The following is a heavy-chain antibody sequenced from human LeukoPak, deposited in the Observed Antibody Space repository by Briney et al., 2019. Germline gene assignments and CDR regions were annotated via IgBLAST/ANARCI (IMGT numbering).Heavy chain of an antibody. Sequence: PGGSLRLSXAASGFTFSSYWMHWVSQAPGKGLVWVSRINSDGSSTSYADSEKGRFTISRDNAKNTLYLQMNSLRAEDTAVYYCARAPRGVVDYWGQGTLVTVSS. CDR1: GFTFSSYW. J-gene: IGHJ4*02. CDR2: INSDGSST. CDR3: ARAPRGVVDY. V-gene: IGHV3-74*01. D-gene: IGHD3-10*01.